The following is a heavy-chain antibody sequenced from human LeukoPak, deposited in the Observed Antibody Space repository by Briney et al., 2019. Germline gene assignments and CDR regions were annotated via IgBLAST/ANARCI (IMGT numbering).Heavy chain of an antibody. CDR2: ISYDGSNK. D-gene: IGHD2-2*01. Sequence: PGGSLRLSCAASGFTFSSYAMHWVRQAPGKGLEWVAVISYDGSNKYYADSVKGRFTISRDNSKNTLYLQMSSLRAEDTAVYYCAKDTGQLRWGQGTLVTVSS. CDR1: GFTFSSYA. V-gene: IGHV3-30*04. J-gene: IGHJ4*02. CDR3: AKDTGQLR.